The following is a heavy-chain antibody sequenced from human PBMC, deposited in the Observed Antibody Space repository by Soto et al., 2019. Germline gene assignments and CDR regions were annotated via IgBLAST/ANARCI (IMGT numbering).Heavy chain of an antibody. CDR3: ARDPRASMIVVVGPFDY. V-gene: IGHV3-48*03. J-gene: IGHJ4*02. CDR1: GFTFSSYE. Sequence: GSLSLSCAASGFTFSSYEMNWVRQAPGKGLEWVSYISSSGSTIYYADSVKGRFTISRDNAKNSLYLQMNSLRAEDTAVYYCARDPRASMIVVVGPFDYWGQGTLVTVSS. CDR2: ISSSGSTI. D-gene: IGHD3-22*01.